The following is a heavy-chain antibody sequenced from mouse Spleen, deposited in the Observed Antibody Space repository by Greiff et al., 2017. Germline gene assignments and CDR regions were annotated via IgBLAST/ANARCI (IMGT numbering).Heavy chain of an antibody. D-gene: IGHD4-1*01. J-gene: IGHJ2*01. CDR2: IDPSDSYT. Sequence: VQLQQPGAELVKPGASVKLSCKASGYTFTSYWMHWVKQRPGQGLEWIGEIDPSDSYTNYNQKFKGKATLTVDKSSSTAYMQLSSLTSEDSAVYYCARETGTRDYFDYWGQGTTLTVSS. CDR3: ARETGTRDYFDY. CDR1: GYTFTSYW. V-gene: IGHV1-69*02.